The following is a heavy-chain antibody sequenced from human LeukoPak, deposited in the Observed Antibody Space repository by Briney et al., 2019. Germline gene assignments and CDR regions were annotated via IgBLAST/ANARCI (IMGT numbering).Heavy chain of an antibody. J-gene: IGHJ4*02. CDR1: GFTFRSHG. CDR3: AKDAGLIRGVPHWYFDY. D-gene: IGHD3-10*01. Sequence: PGGSLRLSCAASGFTFRSHGMHWVRQAPGMGLEWVAAMSYDRRDEFYAESVRGRFTISRDNSENTLYLQMDSLRPEDTAVYYCAKDAGLIRGVPHWYFDYCGQGSLVTVSS. CDR2: MSYDRRDE. V-gene: IGHV3-30*18.